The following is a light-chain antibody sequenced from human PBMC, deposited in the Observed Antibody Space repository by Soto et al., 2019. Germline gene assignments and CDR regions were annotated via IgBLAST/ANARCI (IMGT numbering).Light chain of an antibody. CDR3: QQTYTTPRT. J-gene: IGKJ1*01. Sequence: DLQMTQSPSSLSASVGDRVTITCRASQSISSYLNWYQQKLGKAPKLLIYAASNLQSGVPSRFSGSGSMTDFTLTISSLQPEDFATYYCQQTYTTPRTCGHGTKVEIK. V-gene: IGKV1-39*01. CDR1: QSISSY. CDR2: AAS.